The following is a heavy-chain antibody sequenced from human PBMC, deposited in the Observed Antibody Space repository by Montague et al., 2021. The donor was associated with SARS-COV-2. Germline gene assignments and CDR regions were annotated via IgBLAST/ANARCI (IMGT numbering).Heavy chain of an antibody. D-gene: IGHD4-11*01. Sequence: SLRLSCAASGFTFSSYSMNWVRQAPGKGLEWVSSISSSSSYIYYADSAKGRFTISRDNAKNSLYLQMNSLRAEDTAVYYCASELHPNYYYGMDVWGQGTTVTVSS. CDR3: ASELHPNYYYGMDV. CDR1: GFTFSSYS. CDR2: ISSSSSYI. V-gene: IGHV3-21*01. J-gene: IGHJ6*02.